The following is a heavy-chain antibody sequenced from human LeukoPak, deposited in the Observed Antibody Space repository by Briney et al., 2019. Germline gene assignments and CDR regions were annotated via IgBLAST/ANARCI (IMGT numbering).Heavy chain of an antibody. CDR1: GFIFSNYD. CDR3: ARGGRDGYNSWFDP. J-gene: IGHJ5*02. D-gene: IGHD5-24*01. V-gene: IGHV3-13*01. CDR2: IGTAGDT. Sequence: PGGSLRLSCAASGFIFSNYDMYWVRQATGKGLEWVSVIGTAGDTYYPGSVKGRFTISRENAKNSLYLQMNSLRAGDTAVYYCARGGRDGYNSWFDPWGQGTLVTVSS.